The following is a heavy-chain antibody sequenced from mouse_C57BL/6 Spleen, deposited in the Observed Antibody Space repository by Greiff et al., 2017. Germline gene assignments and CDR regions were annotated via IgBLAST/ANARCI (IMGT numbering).Heavy chain of an antibody. CDR3: ARSGYYGSSYDYAMDY. J-gene: IGHJ4*01. D-gene: IGHD1-1*01. Sequence: QVQLQQSGAELVRPGTSVKVSCKASGYAFTNYLIEWVKQRPGQGLEWIGVSNPGSGGTNYNEKFKGKATLTADKSSSTAYMQLSSLTSEDSAVYFCARSGYYGSSYDYAMDYWGQGTSVTVSS. V-gene: IGHV1-54*01. CDR2: SNPGSGGT. CDR1: GYAFTNYL.